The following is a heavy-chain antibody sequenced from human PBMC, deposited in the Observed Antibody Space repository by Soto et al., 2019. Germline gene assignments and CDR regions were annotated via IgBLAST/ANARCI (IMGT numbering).Heavy chain of an antibody. Sequence: QEQLVESGGGVVQPGRSLRLSCAASGFTLSTYAMHWVRQAPGKGLEWVTVISYDGSDAYYADSVKGRFTISRDNSKNTLYLQMNSLRTEDTAMYYCARALPYRYIDYWGQGTLVTVSS. CDR3: ARALPYRYIDY. D-gene: IGHD3-16*02. CDR1: GFTLSTYA. V-gene: IGHV3-30-3*01. J-gene: IGHJ4*02. CDR2: ISYDGSDA.